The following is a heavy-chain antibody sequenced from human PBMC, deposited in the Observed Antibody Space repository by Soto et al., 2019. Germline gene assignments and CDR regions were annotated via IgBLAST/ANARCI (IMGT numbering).Heavy chain of an antibody. Sequence: QVQLVQSGAEVKKPGASVKVSCKASGYTFTSYGITWVRQAPGQGLEWMGWISAYNGNTNYAQQLQGRVTMTTDTSTRTAYMERRSLRTDGTAVYYCAWEGYCSGGSCYGDGMDVWGQGTTVTVSS. CDR2: ISAYNGNT. CDR1: GYTFTSYG. V-gene: IGHV1-18*01. CDR3: AWEGYCSGGSCYGDGMDV. D-gene: IGHD2-15*01. J-gene: IGHJ6*02.